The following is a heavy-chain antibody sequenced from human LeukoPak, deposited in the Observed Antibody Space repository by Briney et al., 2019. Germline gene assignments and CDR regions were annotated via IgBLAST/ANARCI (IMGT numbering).Heavy chain of an antibody. J-gene: IGHJ4*02. CDR2: IYPADSDT. CDR1: GYIFTNYW. V-gene: IGHV5-51*01. CDR3: ARQSRDGSKTRGYYFDY. Sequence: PWESLKISCQGSGYIFTNYWIGWVRQMPGKGLESMGIIYPADSDTTYSPSFQGQVTISADKSISTVYLKWRSLKASDTAMYYCARQSRDGSKTRGYYFDYWGPGTQVTVSS. D-gene: IGHD3-10*01.